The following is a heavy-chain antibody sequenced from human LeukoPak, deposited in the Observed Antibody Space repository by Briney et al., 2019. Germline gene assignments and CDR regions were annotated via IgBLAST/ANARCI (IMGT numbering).Heavy chain of an antibody. J-gene: IGHJ4*02. Sequence: PSETLSLTCGVYGGSLSNYYWTWIRQAPGKGLEWIGEINHGGSTNYSPSLKSRVTISLDTSKNQFSLKLSSVTAADTAVYYCARDEERGYSSSWYYFDYWGQGTLVTVSS. V-gene: IGHV4-34*01. CDR3: ARDEERGYSSSWYYFDY. D-gene: IGHD6-13*01. CDR2: INHGGST. CDR1: GGSLSNYY.